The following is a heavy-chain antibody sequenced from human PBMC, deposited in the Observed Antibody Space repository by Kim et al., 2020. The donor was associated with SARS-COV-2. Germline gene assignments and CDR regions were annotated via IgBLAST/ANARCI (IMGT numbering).Heavy chain of an antibody. J-gene: IGHJ4*02. V-gene: IGHV4-39*01. Sequence: SETLSLTCTVSVGSISSSSYYWGWLRQPPGKGLEWIGNIYYSGSTFYNPSLKSRVTISVDTSMNQFSLTLTSLTAADTAVYYCARQEVGALYSGQGTLVTVSS. D-gene: IGHD1-26*01. CDR1: VGSISSSSYY. CDR2: IYYSGST. CDR3: ARQEVGALY.